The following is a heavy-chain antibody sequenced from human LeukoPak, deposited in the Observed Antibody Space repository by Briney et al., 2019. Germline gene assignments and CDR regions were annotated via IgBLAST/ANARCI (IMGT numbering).Heavy chain of an antibody. V-gene: IGHV3-23*01. CDR1: GFTLSTND. Sequence: GGSLRLSCAASGFTLSTNDMSWVRQAPGKGLEWVSILSVIGGNTNYANSVKGRFTSSRDNSKNTPYLQMNSLRAEDTAVYYCAKGGWLEYWGQGTLVTVSS. CDR3: AKGGWLEY. D-gene: IGHD6-19*01. CDR2: LSVIGGNT. J-gene: IGHJ4*02.